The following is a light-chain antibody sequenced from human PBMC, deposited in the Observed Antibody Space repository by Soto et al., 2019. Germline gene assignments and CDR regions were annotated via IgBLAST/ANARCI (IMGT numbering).Light chain of an antibody. V-gene: IGLV2-14*01. CDR2: EVL. CDR3: VSYTTSNTWV. CDR1: SSDVGGYGY. J-gene: IGLJ3*02. Sequence: QSVLTQPASVSGSPGQSITISCTGTSSDVGGYGYVSWYQQHPGKAPKLMIYEVLIRPSGVSHRFSGSRSGNTASLSISGLQAEDEADYFCVSYTTSNTWVFGGGTKVTVL.